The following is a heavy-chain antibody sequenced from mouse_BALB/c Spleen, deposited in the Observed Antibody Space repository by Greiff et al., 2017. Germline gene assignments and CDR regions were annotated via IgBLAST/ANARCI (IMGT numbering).Heavy chain of an antibody. CDR1: GYTFTSYW. CDR3: ALSTMITSY. Sequence: VQLQQSGAELVKPGASVKLSCKASGYTFTSYWMHWVKQRPGQGLEWIGEINPSNGRTNYNEKFKSKATLTVDKSSSTAYMQLSSLTSEDSAVYYCALSTMITSYWGQGTTLTVSS. CDR2: INPSNGRT. V-gene: IGHV1S81*02. D-gene: IGHD2-4*01. J-gene: IGHJ2*01.